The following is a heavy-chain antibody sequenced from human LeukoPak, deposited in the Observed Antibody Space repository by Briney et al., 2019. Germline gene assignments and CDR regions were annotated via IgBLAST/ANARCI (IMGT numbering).Heavy chain of an antibody. CDR3: ARVPLGEFQGFDP. V-gene: IGHV3-74*01. Sequence: TRGSLRLSCAASGFTFSSYWMHWVRQAPGKGLVWVSRINSDGSSTTYADSVKGRFTISRDNAKNTLYLQMNSLRAEDTAVYYCARVPLGEFQGFDPWGQGTLVTVSS. CDR2: INSDGSST. CDR1: GFTFSSYW. D-gene: IGHD3-10*01. J-gene: IGHJ5*02.